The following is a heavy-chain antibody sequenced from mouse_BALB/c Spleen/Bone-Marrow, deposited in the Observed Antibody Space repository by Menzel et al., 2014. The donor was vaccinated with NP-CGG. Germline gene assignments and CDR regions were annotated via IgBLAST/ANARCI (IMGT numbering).Heavy chain of an antibody. D-gene: IGHD1-1*01. J-gene: IGHJ3*01. V-gene: IGHV14-3*02. CDR1: GFNIKDTY. CDR3: AAYYYGSSYGFDY. CDR2: IDPANGNT. Sequence: VQLQQSGAALVKPGASVKLSCTASGFNIKDTYMHWVQQRPEQGLEWIGRIDPANGNTKYDPKFQGKATITAGTSSNTAYLQLSSLTSEATAVYYRAAYYYGSSYGFDYWGQGTLVTGSA.